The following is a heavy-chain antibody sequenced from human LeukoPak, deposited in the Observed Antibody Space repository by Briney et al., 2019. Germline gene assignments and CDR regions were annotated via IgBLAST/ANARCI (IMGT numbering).Heavy chain of an antibody. Sequence: SETLSLTCTVSGGSISSYYWSWIRQPAGKGLEWIGRIYSSGSTNYNPSFKSRVTISVDTSKNQFSLKLSSVTAADTAVYYCARGFLWFGEYYYMDVWGKGTTVTVFS. D-gene: IGHD3-10*01. V-gene: IGHV4-4*07. CDR1: GGSISSYY. CDR2: IYSSGST. CDR3: ARGFLWFGEYYYMDV. J-gene: IGHJ6*03.